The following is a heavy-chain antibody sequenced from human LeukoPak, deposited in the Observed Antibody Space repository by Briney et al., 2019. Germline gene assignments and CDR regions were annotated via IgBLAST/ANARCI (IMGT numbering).Heavy chain of an antibody. CDR3: AAYYDFWSGYFGYTHDY. CDR1: GGSISSSSYY. D-gene: IGHD3-3*01. CDR2: IYYSGST. J-gene: IGHJ4*02. V-gene: IGHV4-39*07. Sequence: SETLSLTCTVSGGSISSSSYYWGWIRQPPGKGLEWIGSIYYSGSTYYNPSLKSRVTISVDTSKNQFSLKLSSVTAADTAVYYCAAYYDFWSGYFGYTHDYWGQGTLVTVSS.